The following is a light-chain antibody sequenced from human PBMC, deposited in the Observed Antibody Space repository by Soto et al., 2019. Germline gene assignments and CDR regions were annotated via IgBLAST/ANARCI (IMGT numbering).Light chain of an antibody. V-gene: IGLV2-11*01. Sequence: QSALTQPRSVSGSPGQSVTISCTGTSSDVGGYNSVSWYQQYPGKAPKLMIYDVSKRPSGVPDRLSGSKSGNTASLTISGLQAEDEADYYCCSYAGSYILVFGGGTKVTVL. CDR2: DVS. CDR3: CSYAGSYILV. CDR1: SSDVGGYNS. J-gene: IGLJ3*02.